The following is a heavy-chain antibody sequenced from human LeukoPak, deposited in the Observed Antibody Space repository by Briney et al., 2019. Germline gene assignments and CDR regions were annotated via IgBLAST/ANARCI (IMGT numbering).Heavy chain of an antibody. Sequence: QSGRSLRLSCAASGFTFDDYAMHWVRQAPGKGLEWVSGISWNSGSIGYADSVKGRFTISRDNVKNSLYLQMNSLRAEDTALYYCANAPIEGAFDIRGQGTMVTVSS. J-gene: IGHJ3*02. V-gene: IGHV3-9*01. D-gene: IGHD3-22*01. CDR3: ANAPIEGAFDI. CDR1: GFTFDDYA. CDR2: ISWNSGSI.